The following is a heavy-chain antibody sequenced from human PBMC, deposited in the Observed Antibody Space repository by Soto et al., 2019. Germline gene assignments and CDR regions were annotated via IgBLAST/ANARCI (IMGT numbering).Heavy chain of an antibody. CDR3: AKDMWGSSTSNFDS. D-gene: IGHD6-6*01. V-gene: IGHV3-9*01. CDR2: VSWKSGSV. Sequence: GGSLRLSCAASGFTFSSYAMHWVRQAPGKGLEWVSGVSWKSGSVGYADSVKGRFTISRDNAKKSLYLQMNSLRPEDTALYYCAKDMWGSSTSNFDSWGQGTLVTVSS. CDR1: GFTFSSYA. J-gene: IGHJ4*02.